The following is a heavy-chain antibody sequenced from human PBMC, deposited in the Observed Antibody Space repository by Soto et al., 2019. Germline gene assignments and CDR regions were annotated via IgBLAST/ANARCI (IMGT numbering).Heavy chain of an antibody. CDR2: IWYDGGNK. CDR1: GFNFSSYV. CDR3: ARDGQWLPRDGLRSSYYFDY. V-gene: IGHV3-33*01. D-gene: IGHD6-19*01. Sequence: GGSLRLSCAASGFNFSSYVMHWVRQAPGKGLEWVAVIWYDGGNKYYVDSVKGRFTISRDNSKNTLYLQMNSLRAEDTAVYYCARDGQWLPRDGLRSSYYFDYWGQGTLVTVSS. J-gene: IGHJ4*02.